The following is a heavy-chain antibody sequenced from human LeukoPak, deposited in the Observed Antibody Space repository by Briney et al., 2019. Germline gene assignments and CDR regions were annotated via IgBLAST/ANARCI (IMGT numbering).Heavy chain of an antibody. CDR1: GFTFSNYG. CDR2: ISHDGSNK. J-gene: IGHJ4*02. CDR3: AKAYGYCTTTSCSHEEFDY. Sequence: AGRSLRLSCAASGFTFSNYGMHWVRQAPGKGLEWVAVISHDGSNKYYADSVKGRFAISRDNSKNTLYLQMNSLRAEDTAVYYCAKAYGYCTTTSCSHEEFDYWGQGTLVTVSS. V-gene: IGHV3-30*18. D-gene: IGHD2-2*01.